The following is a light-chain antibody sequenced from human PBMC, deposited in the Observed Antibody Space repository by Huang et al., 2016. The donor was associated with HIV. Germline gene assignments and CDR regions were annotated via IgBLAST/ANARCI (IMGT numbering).Light chain of an antibody. J-gene: IGKJ4*01. V-gene: IGKV3-11*01. CDR1: HNIDNH. CDR2: DAY. Sequence: EIVLTQSPPTLSWYPGEAVTLSCKASHNIDNHLAWYQYKPSQPPRLLIYDAYTRVTGSPARFSGGGSGTLFTLTIDNLQADDFALDFCQQHADRPTFGGGSKV. CDR3: QQHADRPT.